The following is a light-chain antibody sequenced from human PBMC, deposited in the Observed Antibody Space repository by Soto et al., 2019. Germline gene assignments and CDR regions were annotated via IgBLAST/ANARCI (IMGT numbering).Light chain of an antibody. CDR2: AIS. CDR1: QVINRW. Sequence: DIQMTQSPSSVSASVGDRVTITCRASQVINRWLAWYQQKPGRAPKLMIYAISTLHSGVPSRFSGSGSVTDFTLTISSLQPEDFATYYCQQANGFPYTFGQGTKLEIK. CDR3: QQANGFPYT. J-gene: IGKJ2*01. V-gene: IGKV1D-12*01.